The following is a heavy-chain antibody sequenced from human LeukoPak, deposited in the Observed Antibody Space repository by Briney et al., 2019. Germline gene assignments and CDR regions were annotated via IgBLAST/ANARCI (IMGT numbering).Heavy chain of an antibody. Sequence: GGSLRLSCSASGFSFSTYAMHWVRQAPGKGLEFISTIDSDDYTTYYAGSVRGRFTISRDNFKNTLYLQMTSLRAEDTAVYYCVKPQGYYYDTTAFQVHGFDIWGRGTKVTVSS. J-gene: IGHJ3*02. D-gene: IGHD3-22*01. CDR1: GFSFSTYA. V-gene: IGHV3-64D*06. CDR2: IDSDDYTT. CDR3: VKPQGYYYDTTAFQVHGFDI.